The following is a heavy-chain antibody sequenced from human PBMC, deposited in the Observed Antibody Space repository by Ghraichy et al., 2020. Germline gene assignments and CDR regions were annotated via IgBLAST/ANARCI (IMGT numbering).Heavy chain of an antibody. V-gene: IGHV3-33*01. Sequence: LSLTCAASGFTFSIYAIHWVRQAPGKGLEWVAVIWYDGSNKYYADSVKGRFTISRDNSKNTLYLQMNSLRVEDTAVYFCAREEGDGYNHDAFDIWGQGTWVTVSS. CDR2: IWYDGSNK. D-gene: IGHD5-24*01. CDR1: GFTFSIYA. CDR3: AREEGDGYNHDAFDI. J-gene: IGHJ3*02.